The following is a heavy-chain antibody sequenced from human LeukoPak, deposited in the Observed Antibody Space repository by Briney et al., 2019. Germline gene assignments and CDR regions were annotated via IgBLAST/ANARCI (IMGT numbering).Heavy chain of an antibody. V-gene: IGHV4-4*07. CDR1: GGSISSYY. CDR3: ARAILKGYCSGGSCYSRYYFDY. Sequence: PSETLSLTCTVSGGSISSYYWSWIRQPAGKGLEWIGRIYTSGSTNYNPSLKSRVTMSADTSKNQFSLKLSSVTAADTAVYYCARAILKGYCSGGSCYSRYYFDYWGQGTLVTVSS. D-gene: IGHD2-15*01. J-gene: IGHJ4*02. CDR2: IYTSGST.